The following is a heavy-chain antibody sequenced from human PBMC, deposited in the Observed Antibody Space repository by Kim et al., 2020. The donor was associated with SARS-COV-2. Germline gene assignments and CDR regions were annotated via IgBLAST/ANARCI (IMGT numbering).Heavy chain of an antibody. V-gene: IGHV3-23*01. CDR2: ISESGTIT. CDR1: ISPFSSYV. D-gene: IGHD3-10*01. Sequence: GGSLRLSCAASISPFSSYVMAWVRQAPGKGLEWVSSISESGTITYYAEAVKGRFTVSRDNSKNTVSLQMDSLRADDTALYYCAKRTGGSGSYTDWGLGTL. CDR3: AKRTGGSGSYTD. J-gene: IGHJ4*02.